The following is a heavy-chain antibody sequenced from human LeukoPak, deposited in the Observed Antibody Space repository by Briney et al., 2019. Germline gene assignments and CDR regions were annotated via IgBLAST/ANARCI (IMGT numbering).Heavy chain of an antibody. CDR1: GGSFSGYY. J-gene: IGHJ4*02. CDR2: INHSGST. CDR3: ARSPGQWLEPYFDY. Sequence: SETLSLTXAVYGGSFSGYYWSWICQPPGKGLEWIGEINHSGSTNYNPSLKSRVTISVDTSKNQFSLKLSSVTAADTAVYYCARSPGQWLEPYFDYWGQGTLVTVSS. V-gene: IGHV4-34*01. D-gene: IGHD6-19*01.